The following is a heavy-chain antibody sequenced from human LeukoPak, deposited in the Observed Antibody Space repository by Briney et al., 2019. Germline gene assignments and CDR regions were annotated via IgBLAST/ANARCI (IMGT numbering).Heavy chain of an antibody. D-gene: IGHD3-22*01. Sequence: ASVKVSCKASGYTFTSYDINWVRQATGQGLEWMGWMNPNSGNTGYAQKFQGRVTMTRNTSISTAYMELSSLRSEDTAVYYCARGSDSPSGYYYRDAFDIWGQGTMVTVSS. CDR3: ARGSDSPSGYYYRDAFDI. CDR2: MNPNSGNT. CDR1: GYTFTSYD. V-gene: IGHV1-8*01. J-gene: IGHJ3*02.